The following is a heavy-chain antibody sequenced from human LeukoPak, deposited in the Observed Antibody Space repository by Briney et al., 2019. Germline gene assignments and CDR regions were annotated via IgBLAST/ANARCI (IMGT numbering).Heavy chain of an antibody. J-gene: IGHJ4*02. CDR1: GGSISSGGYY. Sequence: SQTLSLTCTVSGGSISSGGYYWSWIRQHPGKGXXXIGYIYYSGSTYYNPSLKSRVTISVDTSKNQFSLKLSSVTAADTAVYYCAREDGYSPSTDYWGQGTLVTVSS. D-gene: IGHD5-24*01. CDR3: AREDGYSPSTDY. V-gene: IGHV4-31*03. CDR2: IYYSGST.